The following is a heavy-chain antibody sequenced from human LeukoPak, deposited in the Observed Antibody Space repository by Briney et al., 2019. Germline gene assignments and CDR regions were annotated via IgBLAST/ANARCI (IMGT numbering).Heavy chain of an antibody. J-gene: IGHJ4*02. D-gene: IGHD2-21*01. Sequence: SETLSLTCSVSGDSISSSGYYWDWIRQPPGKGLEWIGSIHHSGNTNYNPSLKSRVTISADMSKNQFSLKVNSVTAADAAVYFCLKNCGGSPHHRGQGTLVPVS. CDR2: IHHSGNT. CDR1: GDSISSSGYY. CDR3: LKNCGGSPHH. V-gene: IGHV4-39*07.